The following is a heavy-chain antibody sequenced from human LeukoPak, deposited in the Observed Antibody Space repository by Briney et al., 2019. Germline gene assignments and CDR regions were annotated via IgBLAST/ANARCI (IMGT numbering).Heavy chain of an antibody. J-gene: IGHJ3*02. D-gene: IGHD2-2*01. CDR2: INHSGST. CDR1: GGSFSGYY. V-gene: IGHV4-34*01. Sequence: SSETLSLTCAVYGGSFSGYYWSWIRQPPGKGLDWIGEINHSGSTNYNPSLKSRVTISVDTSKNQFSLKLSSVTAADTAVYYCARVRRYCSSTSCYWPAFDIWGQGTMVTVSS. CDR3: ARVRRYCSSTSCYWPAFDI.